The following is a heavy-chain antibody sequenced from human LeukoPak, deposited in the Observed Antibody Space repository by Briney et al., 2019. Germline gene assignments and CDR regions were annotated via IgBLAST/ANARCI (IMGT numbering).Heavy chain of an antibody. Sequence: GGSLRLSCAASGFTFSSYAIHWVRQAPGKGLEWVAVISYDGSNKYYADSVKGRFTISRDNSKNTLYVQMNSLRAEDTAVYYCARGSKPYGEYIRSRIHYFDSWGQGTLVTVSS. J-gene: IGHJ4*02. D-gene: IGHD4-17*01. V-gene: IGHV3-30*04. CDR3: ARGSKPYGEYIRSRIHYFDS. CDR1: GFTFSSYA. CDR2: ISYDGSNK.